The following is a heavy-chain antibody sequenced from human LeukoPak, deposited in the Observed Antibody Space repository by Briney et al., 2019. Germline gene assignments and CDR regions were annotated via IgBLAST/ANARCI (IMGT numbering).Heavy chain of an antibody. CDR3: ARGRGGSYSAFDY. Sequence: GGSLRLSCAASGFIVSGNYMNWVRQAPGKGLEWVSVIHSGGSTYYPDSVKGRFTISRDNSKNTLYLQMNSLRAEDTAVYYCARGRGGSYSAFDYWGQGTLVTVSS. V-gene: IGHV3-53*01. J-gene: IGHJ4*02. D-gene: IGHD1-26*01. CDR2: IHSGGST. CDR1: GFIVSGNY.